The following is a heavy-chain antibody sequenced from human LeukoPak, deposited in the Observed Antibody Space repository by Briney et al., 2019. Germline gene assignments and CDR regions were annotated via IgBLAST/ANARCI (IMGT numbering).Heavy chain of an antibody. Sequence: SETLSLTCTVSGDSISSNSYYWGWVRQPPGRALEWIGTVFYSGNTYYNPSLKSRLTIFVDTSKNQFSLRLTSVTAADTAVYYCARPRESPSWYFDLWSHGTLVTVSS. CDR3: ARPRESPSWYFDL. CDR2: VFYSGNT. V-gene: IGHV4-39*01. CDR1: GDSISSNSYY. J-gene: IGHJ2*01.